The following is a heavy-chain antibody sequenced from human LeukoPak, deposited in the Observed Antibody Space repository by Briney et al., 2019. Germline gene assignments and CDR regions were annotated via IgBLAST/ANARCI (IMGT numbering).Heavy chain of an antibody. CDR3: ARESSDYYGSGSYFFYGAFDI. D-gene: IGHD3-10*01. J-gene: IGHJ3*02. CDR1: GGSISSSSYY. CDR2: IYYSGST. V-gene: IGHV4-39*02. Sequence: PSETLSLTCTVSGGSISSSSYYWGWIRQPPGKGLEWIGSIYYSGSTYYNPSLKSRVTISVDTSKNQFSLKLSSVTAADTAVYYCARESSDYYGSGSYFFYGAFDIWGQGTMVTVSS.